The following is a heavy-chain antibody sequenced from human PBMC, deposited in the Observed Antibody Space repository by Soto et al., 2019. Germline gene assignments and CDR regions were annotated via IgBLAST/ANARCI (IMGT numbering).Heavy chain of an antibody. Sequence: PSETLSLTCAAYGGSFSGYYWTWTRQAPGKGLEWIGEINQSGISNYNPSLKSRVSISEDTSKNQFSLKLTSVTAADTAIYYCGRGGGGGSRPTSSWGQGTLVTVSS. CDR1: GGSFSGYY. J-gene: IGHJ5*02. CDR3: GRGGGGGSRPTSS. V-gene: IGHV4-34*01. CDR2: INQSGIS. D-gene: IGHD3-16*01.